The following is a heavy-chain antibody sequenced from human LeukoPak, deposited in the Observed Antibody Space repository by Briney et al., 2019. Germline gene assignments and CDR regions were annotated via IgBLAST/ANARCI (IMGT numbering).Heavy chain of an antibody. V-gene: IGHV4-61*02. CDR3: ARDYDSSGCYWDY. CDR2: IYTSGST. J-gene: IGHJ4*02. CDR1: GGSISSGSYY. D-gene: IGHD3-22*01. Sequence: SQTLSLTCTVSGGSISSGSYYWSWIRQPAGKGLEWIGRIYTSGSTNYNPSLKSRVTISVDTSKNQFSLKLSSVTAADTAVYYCARDYDSSGCYWDYWGQGTLVTVSS.